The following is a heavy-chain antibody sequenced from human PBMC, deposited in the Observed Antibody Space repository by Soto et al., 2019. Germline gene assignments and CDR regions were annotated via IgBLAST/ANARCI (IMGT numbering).Heavy chain of an antibody. D-gene: IGHD1-1*01. CDR1: GFTFSSYS. J-gene: IGHJ4*02. V-gene: IGHV3-21*01. CDR2: ISSSSSYI. CDR3: AKSVYNWNDGFFDY. Sequence: GGSLRLSCAASGFTFSSYSMNWVRQAPGKGLEWVSSISSSSSYIYYADSVKGRFTISRDNSKNTLYLQMNSLRAEDTAVYYCAKSVYNWNDGFFDYWGQGTLVTVS.